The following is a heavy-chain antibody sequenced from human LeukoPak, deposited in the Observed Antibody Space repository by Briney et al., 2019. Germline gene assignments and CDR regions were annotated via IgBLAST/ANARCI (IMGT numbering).Heavy chain of an antibody. CDR3: GRYGLGYYYMDV. CDR1: GFTFSSYA. D-gene: IGHD6-19*01. CDR2: ISYDGSNK. Sequence: GGSLRLSCAASGFTFSSYAMHWVRQAPGKGLEWVAVISYDGSNKYYADSVKGRFTISRDNSKNTLYLQMNSLRAEDTAVYYCGRYGLGYYYMDVWGKGTTVTVSS. J-gene: IGHJ6*03. V-gene: IGHV3-30*04.